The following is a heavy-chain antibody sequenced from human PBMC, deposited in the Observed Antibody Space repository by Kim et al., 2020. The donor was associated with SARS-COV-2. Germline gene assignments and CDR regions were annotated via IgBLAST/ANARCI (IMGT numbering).Heavy chain of an antibody. J-gene: IGHJ4*02. D-gene: IGHD6-13*01. CDR2: VSPDGGTT. CDR3: ARAGYSRSWYGEGFDY. V-gene: IGHV3-64*01. Sequence: GGSLRLSCAASGFTFSHYAFHWVRQAPGEGLEYVSAVSPDGGTTCYANSVKGRFTISRDNSKNTVYLQMVSLRAEDMAVYYCARAGYSRSWYGEGFDYWAREPWSPSPQ. CDR1: GFTFSHYA.